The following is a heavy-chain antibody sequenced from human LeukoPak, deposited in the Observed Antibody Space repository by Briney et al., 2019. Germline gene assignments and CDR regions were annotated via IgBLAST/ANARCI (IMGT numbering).Heavy chain of an antibody. J-gene: IGHJ4*02. CDR3: ATDDYYGSGSYYYFDY. CDR1: GFTVSSNY. D-gene: IGHD3-10*01. CDR2: IYSGGGT. Sequence: PGGSLRLSCATSGFTVSSNYMTWVRQAPGKGLEWVSVIYSGGGTRYADSVKGRFTISRDNSKNSLYLQMNSLRAEDTAVYYCATDDYYGSGSYYYFDYWGQGTLVTVSS. V-gene: IGHV3-66*01.